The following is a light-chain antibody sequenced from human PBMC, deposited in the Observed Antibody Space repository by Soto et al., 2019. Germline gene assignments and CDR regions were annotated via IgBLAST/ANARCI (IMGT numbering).Light chain of an antibody. Sequence: QSVLTQPPSVSGAPGQRVTISCTGSSSNIGAGYDVHWYQQLPGTAPKHLIYGNSNRPSGVPDRFSGSKSGTSASLAITGLQAEDEADYYCQAYDSGLSGVVFGGGTKLAV. V-gene: IGLV1-40*01. CDR1: SSNIGAGYD. CDR3: QAYDSGLSGVV. CDR2: GNS. J-gene: IGLJ2*01.